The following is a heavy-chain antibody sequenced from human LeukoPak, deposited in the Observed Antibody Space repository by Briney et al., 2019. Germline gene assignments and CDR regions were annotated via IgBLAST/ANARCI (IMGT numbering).Heavy chain of an antibody. Sequence: SETLSLTCTVSGGSISSGGYYWSWIRQHPGKGLEWIGYIYYSGSTYYNPSLKSRVTISVDTSKNQFSLKLSSVTAADTAVYYCARSNGLPHSGEYYFDYWGQGTLVTVSS. J-gene: IGHJ4*02. CDR3: ARSNGLPHSGEYYFDY. CDR1: GGSISSGGYY. D-gene: IGHD2-8*01. V-gene: IGHV4-31*03. CDR2: IYYSGST.